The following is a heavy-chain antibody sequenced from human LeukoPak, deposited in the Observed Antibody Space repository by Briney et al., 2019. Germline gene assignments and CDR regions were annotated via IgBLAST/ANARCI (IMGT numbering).Heavy chain of an antibody. CDR3: ARGPYSYDSSGAFDI. Sequence: SETLSLTCSVSGDSITGYYWGWIRQPPGKGLEWIGNIYYTGNTYYNSSLKNRVTISVDTSKNQFSLKLSSVTAADTAVYFCARGPYSYDSSGAFDIWGQGTMVTVSS. J-gene: IGHJ3*02. V-gene: IGHV4-38-2*02. CDR1: GDSITGYY. CDR2: IYYTGNT. D-gene: IGHD3-22*01.